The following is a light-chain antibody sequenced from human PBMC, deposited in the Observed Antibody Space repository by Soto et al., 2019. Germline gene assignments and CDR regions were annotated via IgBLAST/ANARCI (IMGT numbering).Light chain of an antibody. Sequence: QSALTQPASVSGSPGQSITISCTGTSSDVGGYNYVSWYQQHPGKAPKLMIYDVSNRPSGVSNRFSGSKSGNTASLTISGLQAEDEADYYCSSYTSSSTVVFGGGTKVPS. V-gene: IGLV2-14*01. CDR3: SSYTSSSTVV. CDR1: SSDVGGYNY. J-gene: IGLJ2*01. CDR2: DVS.